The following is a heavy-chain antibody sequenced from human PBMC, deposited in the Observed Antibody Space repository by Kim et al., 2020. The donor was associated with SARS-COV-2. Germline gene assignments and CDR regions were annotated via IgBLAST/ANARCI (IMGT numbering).Heavy chain of an antibody. CDR2: ISYDGSNK. CDR1: GFTFSSYA. Sequence: GGSLRLSCAASGFTFSSYAMHWVRQAPGKGLEWVAVISYDGSNKYYADSVKGRFTISRDNSKNTLYLQMNSLRAEDTAVYYCAREPVPTYSREYYFDYWGQGTLVTVSS. J-gene: IGHJ4*02. V-gene: IGHV3-30-3*01. CDR3: AREPVPTYSREYYFDY. D-gene: IGHD2-21*01.